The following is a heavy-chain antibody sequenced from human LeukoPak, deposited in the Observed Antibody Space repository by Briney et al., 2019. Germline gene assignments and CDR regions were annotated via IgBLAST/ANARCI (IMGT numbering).Heavy chain of an antibody. CDR3: VRESRSDWYVGYFDY. CDR2: ITSSGATK. J-gene: IGHJ4*02. CDR1: GFSFSSYE. Sequence: GGSLRLSCAASGFSFSSYEMNWVRQAPGKGLEWISYITSSGATKYSADSVKGRFTISRDNAKNSLYLQMTSLRVEDTAFYYCVRESRSDWYVGYFDYWSRGTLVTVSS. V-gene: IGHV3-48*03. D-gene: IGHD6-19*01.